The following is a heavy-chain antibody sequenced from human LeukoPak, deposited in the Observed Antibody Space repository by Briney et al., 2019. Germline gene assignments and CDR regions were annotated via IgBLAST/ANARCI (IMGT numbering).Heavy chain of an antibody. Sequence: ASVTVSCKASGYTFTSYDINWVRQATGQGLEWMGWMNPNSGNTGYAQKFQGRVTMTRNTSISTAYMELSSLRSEDTAVYYCARAFYDSSGYDYYYYMDVWGKGTTVTISS. CDR2: MNPNSGNT. V-gene: IGHV1-8*01. CDR3: ARAFYDSSGYDYYYYMDV. J-gene: IGHJ6*03. CDR1: GYTFTSYD. D-gene: IGHD3-22*01.